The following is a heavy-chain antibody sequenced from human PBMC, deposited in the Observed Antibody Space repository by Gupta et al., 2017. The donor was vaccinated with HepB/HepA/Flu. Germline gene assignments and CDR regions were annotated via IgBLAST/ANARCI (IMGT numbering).Heavy chain of an antibody. CDR3: AREGEEYSSSQPGSHYYYYYGMDV. CDR1: GFTFSSYG. Sequence: QVQLVESGGGVVQPGRSLRLSCAASGFTFSSYGMHWVRQAPGQGLEWVAVIWYDGSNKYYADSVKGRFTISRDNSKNTLYLQMNSLRAEDTAVYYCAREGEEYSSSQPGSHYYYYYGMDVWGQGTTVTVSS. D-gene: IGHD6-13*01. CDR2: IWYDGSNK. V-gene: IGHV3-33*01. J-gene: IGHJ6*02.